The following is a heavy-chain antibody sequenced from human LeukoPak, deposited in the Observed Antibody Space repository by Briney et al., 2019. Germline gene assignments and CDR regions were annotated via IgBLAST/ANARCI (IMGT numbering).Heavy chain of an antibody. CDR3: ARVSGSAAVAGTGWFDP. V-gene: IGHV1-18*01. CDR1: GYTFISYG. J-gene: IGHJ5*02. D-gene: IGHD6-19*01. CDR2: ISAYNGNT. Sequence: ASVKVSCKASGYTFISYGINWVRQAPGQGLEWMGWISAYNGNTNYAQKVQGRVTMTTDTSTRTAYMELRSLRSDDTAVYYCARVSGSAAVAGTGWFDPWGQGTLVTVSS.